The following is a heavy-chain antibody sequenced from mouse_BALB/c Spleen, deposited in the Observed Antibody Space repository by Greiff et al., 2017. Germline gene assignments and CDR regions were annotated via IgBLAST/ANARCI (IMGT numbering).Heavy chain of an antibody. CDR3: ARGGGSSYPYAMDY. CDR2: ISSGSSTI. V-gene: IGHV5-17*02. CDR1: GFTFSSFG. J-gene: IGHJ4*01. Sequence: EVQLQESGGGLVQPGGSRKLSCAASGFTFSSFGMHWVRQAPEKGLEWVAYISSGSSTIYYADTVKGRFTISRDNPKNTLFLQMTSLRSEDTAMYYCARGGGSSYPYAMDYWGQGTSVTVSS. D-gene: IGHD1-1*01.